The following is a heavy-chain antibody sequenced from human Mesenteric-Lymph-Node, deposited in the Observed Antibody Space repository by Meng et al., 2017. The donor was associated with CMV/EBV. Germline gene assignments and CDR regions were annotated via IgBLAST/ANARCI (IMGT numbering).Heavy chain of an antibody. CDR1: GGSISSGRYY. V-gene: IGHV4-39*07. D-gene: IGHD3-10*01. J-gene: IGHJ4*02. Sequence: SETLSLTCTVSGGSISSGRYYWAWSHQPPGKGLEWIGTTHYTGTTYYNPSLKSRVTISVDTSKNQFSLKLSSVTAADTAVYYCARETMVRGAFDYWGQGTLVTVSS. CDR2: THYTGTT. CDR3: ARETMVRGAFDY.